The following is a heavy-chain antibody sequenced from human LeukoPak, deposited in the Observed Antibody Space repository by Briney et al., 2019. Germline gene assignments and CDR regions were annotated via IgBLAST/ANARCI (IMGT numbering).Heavy chain of an antibody. J-gene: IGHJ4*02. V-gene: IGHV3-48*03. Sequence: GGSLRLSCAASGFTFSSYEMNWVRQAPGKGLEWVSYISSSGSTIYYADSVKGRFTISRDNAKNSLYLQMNNLRAEDTAVYYCARAVGRSSSWSPIPGGDFDYWGQGTLVTVSS. CDR3: ARAVGRSSSWSPIPGGDFDY. D-gene: IGHD6-13*01. CDR2: ISSSGSTI. CDR1: GFTFSSYE.